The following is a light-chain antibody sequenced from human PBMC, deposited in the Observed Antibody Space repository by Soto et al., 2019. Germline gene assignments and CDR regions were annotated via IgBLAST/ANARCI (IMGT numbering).Light chain of an antibody. J-gene: IGKJ2*01. Sequence: DIQMTQSPSTLSASVGDRVTITCRASQSISFWLAWYQQKPGKAPNLLIYKASTLESGVPSRFSGSGSGTGFTLTISSLQPDDFAPYYCQQYHSYRLTLGQGTKLEIK. CDR1: QSISFW. CDR3: QQYHSYRLT. V-gene: IGKV1-5*03. CDR2: KAS.